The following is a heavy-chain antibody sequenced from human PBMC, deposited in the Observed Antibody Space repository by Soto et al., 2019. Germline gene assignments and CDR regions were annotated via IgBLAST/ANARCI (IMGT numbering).Heavy chain of an antibody. CDR1: GFTVSSNY. J-gene: IGHJ4*02. D-gene: IGHD4-4*01. CDR2: FYTGGST. Sequence: EVQVVESGGGLVQPGGSLRLSCAVSGFTVSSNYMTWVRQAPGKGLEWVSVFYTGGSTYYADSVKGRFTISRDNSKNTVYLQMNHLRAEEPAVYYWARTPTTVTTYFDDWGPGNLVTVSS. V-gene: IGHV3-66*01. CDR3: ARTPTTVTTYFDD.